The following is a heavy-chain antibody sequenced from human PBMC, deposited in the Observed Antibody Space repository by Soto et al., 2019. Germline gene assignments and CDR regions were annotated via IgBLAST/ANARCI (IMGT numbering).Heavy chain of an antibody. CDR1: GGSISSYY. CDR2: LFNRGTT. CDR3: XXXXXXXXXXXXXXY. J-gene: IGHJ4*02. Sequence: PSETLSLTCTVSGGSISSYYWSWIRQPPGKGRGGFGFLFNRGTTNYNPSLKSRVTISVDTSKNQFSLKLSSVTAADTAVYYCXXXXXXXXXXXXXXYWGKEPLATVPS. V-gene: IGHV4-59*08.